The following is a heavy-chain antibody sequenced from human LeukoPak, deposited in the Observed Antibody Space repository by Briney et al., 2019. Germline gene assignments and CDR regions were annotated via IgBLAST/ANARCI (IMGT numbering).Heavy chain of an antibody. CDR2: ISGSGGST. CDR3: AKGIGTYTSSSYYYGIDV. D-gene: IGHD6-6*01. CDR1: GFTFSSYA. V-gene: IGHV3-23*01. Sequence: PGGSLRLSCAASGFTFSSYAMSWVRQAPGKGLEWVSAISGSGGSTYYADSVKGRFTTSRDNSKSTLYLQMYSLRAEDTAVYYCAKGIGTYTSSSYYYGIDVWGQGTTVTVSS. J-gene: IGHJ6*02.